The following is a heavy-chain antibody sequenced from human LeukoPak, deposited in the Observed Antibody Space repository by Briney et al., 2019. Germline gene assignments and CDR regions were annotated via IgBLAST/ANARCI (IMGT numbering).Heavy chain of an antibody. CDR3: ARLGRDYDILTGYYHPPL. CDR1: GGSISSYY. CDR2: IYYGGST. J-gene: IGHJ4*02. D-gene: IGHD3-9*01. V-gene: IGHV4-59*08. Sequence: SETLSLTCTVSGGSISSYYWSWIRQPPGKGLEWIGYIYYGGSTNYNPSLKSRVTISVDTSKNQFSLKLSSVTAADAAVYYCARLGRDYDILTGYYHPPLRGQGTLVTVSS.